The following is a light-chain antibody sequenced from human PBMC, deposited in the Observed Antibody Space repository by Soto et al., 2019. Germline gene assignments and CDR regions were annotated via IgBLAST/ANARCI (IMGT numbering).Light chain of an antibody. J-gene: IGLJ1*01. CDR1: SSDIGTFNY. V-gene: IGLV2-14*01. Sequence: QSVLTQPASVSGSPGQSIAISCTGTSSDIGTFNYVSWYQQHPGKAPKLMIHEVSNRPSGVSDRFSGSKSGNTASLTISGLQAGDEADYYRRLHTTYITRGFGTGTKVTVL. CDR2: EVS. CDR3: RLHTTYITRG.